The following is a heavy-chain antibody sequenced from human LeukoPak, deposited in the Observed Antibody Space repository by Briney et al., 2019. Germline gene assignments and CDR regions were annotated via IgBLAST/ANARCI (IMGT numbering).Heavy chain of an antibody. V-gene: IGHV1-69*13. D-gene: IGHD3-3*01. J-gene: IGHJ4*02. CDR3: ASVFFGGEAKLRLLEWILHY. CDR2: IIPIFGSP. Sequence: SVTVSCTASGGTFIRYAITWVRQAPGQGLEWMGSIIPIFGSPKYAQEFQGRLVLTADESTNTAYMELSSLSSEDTAMYYCASVFFGGEAKLRLLEWILHYWGQGTLVTVSS. CDR1: GGTFIRYA.